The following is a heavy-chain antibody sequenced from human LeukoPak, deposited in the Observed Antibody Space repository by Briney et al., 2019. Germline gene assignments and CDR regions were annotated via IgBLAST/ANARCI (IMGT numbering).Heavy chain of an antibody. D-gene: IGHD4-17*01. J-gene: IGHJ5*02. V-gene: IGHV3-15*01. CDR1: GFTFSNAW. Sequence: GGSLRLSCAASGFTFSNAWMSWVRQAPGKGLEWVGRVKSKTDGGTTDYAAPVKGRFTISRDDSKNTLYLQMNSLKTEDTAVYYCTTDWLVGHYGDYVRFDPWGQGTLVTVSS. CDR2: VKSKTDGGTT. CDR3: TTDWLVGHYGDYVRFDP.